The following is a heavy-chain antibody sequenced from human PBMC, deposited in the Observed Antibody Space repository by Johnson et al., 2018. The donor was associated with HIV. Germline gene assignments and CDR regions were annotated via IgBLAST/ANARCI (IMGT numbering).Heavy chain of an antibody. D-gene: IGHD3-9*01. J-gene: IGHJ3*02. V-gene: IGHV3-30*03. Sequence: QVQLVESGGGVVRPGGSLRLSCAASGFTFDDYGMSWVRQAPGKGLEWVAVISYDGSTKYYADSGQRRFTISRDNSKKTLYLQMHSLRTEDTAVYYCARDYDIPRDDGFDIWGQGTMVTVSP. CDR3: ARDYDIPRDDGFDI. CDR1: GFTFDDYG. CDR2: ISYDGSTK.